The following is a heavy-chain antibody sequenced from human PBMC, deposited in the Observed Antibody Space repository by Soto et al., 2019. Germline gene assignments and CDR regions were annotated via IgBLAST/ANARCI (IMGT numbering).Heavy chain of an antibody. J-gene: IGHJ6*02. CDR3: ARDQRRVAVDYWDYYYYGMDV. CDR2: IYYSGST. Sequence: SETLSLTCTVSGGSISSYYWSWIRQPPGKGLEWIGYIYYSGSTNYNPSLKSRVTISVDTSKNQFSLKLSSVTAADTAVYYCARDQRRVAVDYWDYYYYGMDVWGQGTAVTVSS. D-gene: IGHD6-19*01. CDR1: GGSISSYY. V-gene: IGHV4-59*01.